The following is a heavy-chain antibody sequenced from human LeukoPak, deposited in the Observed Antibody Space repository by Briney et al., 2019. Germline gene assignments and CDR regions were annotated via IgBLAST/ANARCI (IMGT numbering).Heavy chain of an antibody. CDR3: ARGWASSWYYFDF. Sequence: SETLSLTCAVSGGFMRNYYWSWLRQPPGKGLEWIGYTYDSGSSSYNPSLRSRVSISIDTSKNQFSLNLSSVTAADPAVYCCARGWASSWYYFDFWGQGTLVTVSS. V-gene: IGHV4-59*01. CDR2: TYDSGSS. D-gene: IGHD2-2*01. CDR1: GGFMRNYY. J-gene: IGHJ4*02.